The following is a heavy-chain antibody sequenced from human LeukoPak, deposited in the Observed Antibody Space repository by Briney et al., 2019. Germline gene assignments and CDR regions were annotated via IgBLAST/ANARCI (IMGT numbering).Heavy chain of an antibody. J-gene: IGHJ6*03. CDR2: IYYSGST. V-gene: IGHV4-59*08. Sequence: TSETLSLTCTVSGGSISSYYWSWIRQPPGKGLEWIGYIYYSGSTNYNPSLKSRVTISVDTSKNQFSLKLSSVTAADTAVYYCARHLLRYFDRRVNYYYMDVWGKGTTVTISS. D-gene: IGHD3-9*01. CDR1: GGSISSYY. CDR3: ARHLLRYFDRRVNYYYMDV.